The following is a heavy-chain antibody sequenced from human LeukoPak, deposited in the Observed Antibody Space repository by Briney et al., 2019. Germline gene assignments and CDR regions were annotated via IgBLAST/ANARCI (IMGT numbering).Heavy chain of an antibody. CDR2: INPDGRDT. CDR1: GFTFNRCW. Sequence: GGSLRLSCDVSGFTFNRCWMNWVRQAPGKGLEWVAHINPDGRDTYYVDSVKGRFTISRDNAQNSMYLQMNSLRVEDTAVYYCTSWGDTTAEYFQRWGQGTLVTVSS. D-gene: IGHD2-21*02. V-gene: IGHV3-7*01. J-gene: IGHJ1*01. CDR3: TSWGDTTAEYFQR.